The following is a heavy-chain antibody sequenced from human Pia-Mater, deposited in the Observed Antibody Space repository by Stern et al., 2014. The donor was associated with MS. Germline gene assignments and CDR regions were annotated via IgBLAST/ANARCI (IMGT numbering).Heavy chain of an antibody. J-gene: IGHJ4*02. CDR1: GFTFSSYD. Sequence: EVQLMESGGGLVQPGGSLRLSCAASGFTFSSYDMHWVRQATGKGLEWVSAIGTAGDTYYPGSVKGRFTISRENAKNSLYLQMNSLRAGDTAVYYCARGHSSGWSPYYFDYWGQGTLVTVSS. V-gene: IGHV3-13*01. CDR2: IGTAGDT. CDR3: ARGHSSGWSPYYFDY. D-gene: IGHD6-19*01.